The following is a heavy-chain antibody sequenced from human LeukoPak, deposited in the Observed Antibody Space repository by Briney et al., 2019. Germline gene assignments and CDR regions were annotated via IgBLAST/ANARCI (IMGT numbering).Heavy chain of an antibody. CDR1: GGSISSCY. CDR2: IYYSGST. J-gene: IGHJ4*02. CDR3: ARVGYLFYYGSGSSMHYYFDY. V-gene: IGHV4-59*01. D-gene: IGHD3-10*01. Sequence: SETLSLTCTVSGGSISSCYWSWIRQPPGKGLEWIGYIYYSGSTNYNPSLKSRVTISVDTSKNQFSLKLSSVTAADTAVYYCARVGYLFYYGSGSSMHYYFDYWGQGTLVTVSS.